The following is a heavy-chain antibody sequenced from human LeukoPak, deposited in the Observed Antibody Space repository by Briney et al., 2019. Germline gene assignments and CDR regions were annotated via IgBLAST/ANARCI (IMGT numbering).Heavy chain of an antibody. CDR2: INHSGST. J-gene: IGHJ6*03. Sequence: SETLSLTCTVSGGSISSSSYYWGWIRQPPGKGLEWIGEINHSGSTNYNPSLKSRVTISVDTSKNQFSLKLSSVTAADTAVYYCARRRASGWAYLRKPYYYYMDVWGKGTTVTVSS. CDR3: ARRRASGWAYLRKPYYYYMDV. D-gene: IGHD6-19*01. CDR1: GGSISSSSYY. V-gene: IGHV4-39*07.